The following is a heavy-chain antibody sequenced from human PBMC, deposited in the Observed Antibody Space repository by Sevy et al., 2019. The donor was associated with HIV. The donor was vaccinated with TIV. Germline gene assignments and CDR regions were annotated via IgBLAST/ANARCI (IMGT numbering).Heavy chain of an antibody. CDR1: GFTFSNYA. CDR2: ISGTSGST. CDR3: ARERGEQLGQIDY. V-gene: IGHV3-23*01. J-gene: IGHJ4*02. D-gene: IGHD6-6*01. Sequence: GSLRLSCAASGFTFSNYAMNWVRQAPGKGLEWVSVISGTSGSTYYPDSVKDRFTVSRDNSKNTLYLQMNSLTAEDTAVYYCARERGEQLGQIDYWGQGTLVTVSS.